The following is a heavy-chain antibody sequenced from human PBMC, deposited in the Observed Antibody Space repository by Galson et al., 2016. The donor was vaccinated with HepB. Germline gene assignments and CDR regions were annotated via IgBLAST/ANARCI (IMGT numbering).Heavy chain of an antibody. CDR1: GFTFNKYA. CDR3: AKGAHSTMIVVAIADYFDN. J-gene: IGHJ4*02. Sequence: SLRLSCAASGFTFNKYALTWVRQAPGKGLEWVSVVSGSGGNTYYADSVRGRFTISRDNSKNTMYLQMNSLRAEDTAVYYCAKGAHSTMIVVAIADYFDNWGQGTLVSVSS. D-gene: IGHD3-22*01. V-gene: IGHV3-23*01. CDR2: VSGSGGNT.